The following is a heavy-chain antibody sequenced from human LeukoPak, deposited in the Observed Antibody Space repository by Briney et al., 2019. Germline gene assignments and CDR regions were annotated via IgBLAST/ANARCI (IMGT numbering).Heavy chain of an antibody. J-gene: IGHJ4*02. CDR1: GGSISSSSYY. CDR3: ARDGVYSGSYTGFDY. V-gene: IGHV4-39*07. CDR2: IYYSGST. D-gene: IGHD1-26*01. Sequence: PSETLSLTCTVSGGSISSSSYYWGWIRQPPGKGLEWIGSIYYSGSTYYNPSLKSRVTISVDTSKNQFSLKLSSVTAADTAVYYCARDGVYSGSYTGFDYWGQGTLVTVSS.